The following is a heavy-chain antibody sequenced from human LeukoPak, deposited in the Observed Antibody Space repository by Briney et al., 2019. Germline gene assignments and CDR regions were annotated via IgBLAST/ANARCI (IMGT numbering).Heavy chain of an antibody. D-gene: IGHD6-13*01. CDR1: GGSISSGGYS. CDR3: ARYRAVAGQNWFDP. V-gene: IGHV4-30-2*01. Sequence: SETLSLTCAVSGGSISSGGYSWSWIRQPPGKGLEWIGYIYHSGSTYYNPSLKSRVTISVDRSKNQFSLKLSSVTAADTAVYYCARYRAVAGQNWFDPWGQGTLVTVSS. CDR2: IYHSGST. J-gene: IGHJ5*02.